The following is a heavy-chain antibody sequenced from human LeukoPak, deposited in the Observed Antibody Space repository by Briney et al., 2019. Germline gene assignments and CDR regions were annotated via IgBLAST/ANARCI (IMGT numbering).Heavy chain of an antibody. J-gene: IGHJ4*02. D-gene: IGHD3-22*01. CDR3: ARSGYHYDSSGYYYGYYFDY. Sequence: GGSLKLSCAASGFTFSSYEMNWVRQAPGKGLEWVSYISSSDSTIYYADSVKGRFTISRDNAKNSLYLQMNSLRAEDTAVYYCARSGYHYDSSGYYYGYYFDYWGQGTLVTVSP. V-gene: IGHV3-48*03. CDR2: ISSSDSTI. CDR1: GFTFSSYE.